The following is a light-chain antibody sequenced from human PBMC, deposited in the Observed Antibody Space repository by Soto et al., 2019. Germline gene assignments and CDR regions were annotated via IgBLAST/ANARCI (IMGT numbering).Light chain of an antibody. J-gene: IGKJ2*01. V-gene: IGKV1-39*01. CDR1: QSIRSY. CDR2: AAS. CDR3: QQSYLTPYT. Sequence: DIQMTQSPSSLSASVGDRVTITCRASQSIRSYLNWYQQKPGKVPKLLIYAASSLQSGVPSRFSCSGSGTDFTLTISSLQPEDFATYYCQQSYLTPYTFGQGTKLEIK.